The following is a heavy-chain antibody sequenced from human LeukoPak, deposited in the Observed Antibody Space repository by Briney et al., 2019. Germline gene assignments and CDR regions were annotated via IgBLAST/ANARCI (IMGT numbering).Heavy chain of an antibody. D-gene: IGHD5-24*01. J-gene: IGHJ4*02. CDR3: ARDPLTKRWLRFSGHF. CDR2: ISFDGNNE. CDR1: GFTFSPYG. V-gene: IGHV3-30*03. Sequence: PGGSLRLSCAASGFTFSPYGMHWVRQAPGKGLEWVAVISFDGNNEYYADSVKGRFTISRDNSKNTLYLQMNSLRAEDTAVYYCARDPLTKRWLRFSGHFCGQGTLVAVSS.